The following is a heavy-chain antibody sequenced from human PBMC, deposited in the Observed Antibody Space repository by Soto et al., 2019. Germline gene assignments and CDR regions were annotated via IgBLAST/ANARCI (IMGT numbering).Heavy chain of an antibody. J-gene: IGHJ3*01. CDR1: GYTFSTHG. Sequence: QAQLVQSGPEVKKPGASVKVSCKASGYTFSTHGLSWVRQAPGQGLEWMGWITPSNGNTNYAQKLQGRLSMTTDTATSTGYMEARSLRSDATAVYYCARLRLCSASTCDPPFGFDLWGQGTVVTVSS. CDR3: ARLRLCSASTCDPPFGFDL. CDR2: ITPSNGNT. V-gene: IGHV1-18*01. D-gene: IGHD2-15*01.